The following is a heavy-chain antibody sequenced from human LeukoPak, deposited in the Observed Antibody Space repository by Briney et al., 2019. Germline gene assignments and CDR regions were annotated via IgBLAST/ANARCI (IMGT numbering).Heavy chain of an antibody. CDR2: ISAYNGNT. D-gene: IGHD2-15*01. Sequence: ASVKVSCKASGYTFTSYGISWVRQAPGQGLEWMGWISAYNGNTNYAQKLQGRVTMTTDTSTSTAYMELRSLRSDDTAVYYCARLSFRTPAYAFDIWGQGTMVTVSS. CDR1: GYTFTSYG. CDR3: ARLSFRTPAYAFDI. J-gene: IGHJ3*02. V-gene: IGHV1-18*01.